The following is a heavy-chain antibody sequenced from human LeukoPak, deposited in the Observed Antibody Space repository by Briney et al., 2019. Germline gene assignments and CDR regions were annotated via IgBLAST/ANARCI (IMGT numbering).Heavy chain of an antibody. CDR2: IWSDGSNK. CDR1: GFNFRTYG. J-gene: IGHJ3*02. CDR3: ARDGPITVAGGAFDI. D-gene: IGHD6-19*01. V-gene: IGHV3-33*01. Sequence: GRSLRLSCAASGFNFRTYGMHWVRQAPGKGLEWVAVIWSDGSNKYYADSVKGRFTMSKDNSKNTLDLQMNSLRAEDTAVYYCARDGPITVAGGAFDIWGQGTMVTVSS.